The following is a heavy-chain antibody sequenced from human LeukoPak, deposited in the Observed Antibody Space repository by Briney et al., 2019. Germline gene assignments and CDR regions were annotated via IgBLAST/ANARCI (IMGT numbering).Heavy chain of an antibody. CDR3: TRDLMDYDVSTGLHHYYMDV. CDR1: GFTFSSYW. Sequence: GGSLRLSCVASGFTFSSYWMHWVRQDPRKGLAWVSRINGDGRNINYADSVRGRFTISRDNAKNTLYLQMNTLRVEDTAVYYCTRDLMDYDVSTGLHHYYMDVWGQGTTVTVSS. J-gene: IGHJ6*02. CDR2: INGDGRNI. D-gene: IGHD3-9*01. V-gene: IGHV3-74*01.